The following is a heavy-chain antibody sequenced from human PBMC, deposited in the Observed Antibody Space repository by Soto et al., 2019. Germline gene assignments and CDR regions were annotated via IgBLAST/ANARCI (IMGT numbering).Heavy chain of an antibody. J-gene: IGHJ4*02. Sequence: PGGSLRLSCAASGFTFSSYAMSWVRQAPGKGLEWVSAISGSGGSTYYADSVKGRFTISRDNSKNTLYLQMNSLRAEDTAVYYSAKDGGDSGYDFEQFFDYWGQGTLVTVSS. V-gene: IGHV3-23*01. CDR3: AKDGGDSGYDFEQFFDY. CDR2: ISGSGGST. CDR1: GFTFSSYA. D-gene: IGHD5-12*01.